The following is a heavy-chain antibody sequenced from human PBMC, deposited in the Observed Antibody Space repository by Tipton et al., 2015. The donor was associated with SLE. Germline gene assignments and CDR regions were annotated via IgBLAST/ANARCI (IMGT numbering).Heavy chain of an antibody. CDR3: AIRIVGATSFDY. CDR2: IYHSGST. CDR1: GGSISSGGYS. D-gene: IGHD1-26*01. Sequence: TLSLTCAVSGGSISSGGYSWSWIRQPPGKGLEWIGYIYHSGSTNYNPSLKSRVTISVDTSKNQFSLKLSSVTAADTAVYYCAIRIVGATSFDYWGQGTLVTVSS. J-gene: IGHJ4*02. V-gene: IGHV4-30-2*01.